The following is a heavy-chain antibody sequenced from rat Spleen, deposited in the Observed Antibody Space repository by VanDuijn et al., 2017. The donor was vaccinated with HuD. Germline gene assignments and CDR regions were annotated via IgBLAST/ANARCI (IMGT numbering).Heavy chain of an antibody. D-gene: IGHD1-11*01. CDR2: ITSEGGSL. CDR1: VFTFNNYW. J-gene: IGHJ2*01. CDR3: SRGGATRFDY. V-gene: IGHV5-31*01. Sequence: EVELVESGGGLVQPGTSLKLSCVACVFTFNNYWLSCVRHSAGNGLDWVASITSEGGSLFYRDAVKGRFTVSRDNEQNTLYRQRNSLRSEDTATYYCSRGGATRFDYWGQGVMVTVSS.